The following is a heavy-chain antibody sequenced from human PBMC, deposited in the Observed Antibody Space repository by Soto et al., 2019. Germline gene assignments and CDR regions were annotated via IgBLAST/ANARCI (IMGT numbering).Heavy chain of an antibody. V-gene: IGHV1-8*01. CDR1: GYTFTSYD. D-gene: IGHD3-22*01. CDR3: ARGEYYYYDSSGYYCD. CDR2: MNPNSGNT. Sequence: ASVKVSWKASGYTFTSYDINWEGQATGQGLEWMGWMNPNSGNTGYAQKFQGRVTMTRNTSISTAYMELSSLRSEETAVYYCARGEYYYYDSSGYYCDWGQGTMLTVSS. J-gene: IGHJ4*02.